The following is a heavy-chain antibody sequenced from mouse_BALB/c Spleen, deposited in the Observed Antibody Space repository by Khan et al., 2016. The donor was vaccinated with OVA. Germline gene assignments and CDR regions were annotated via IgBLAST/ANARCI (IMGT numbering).Heavy chain of an antibody. V-gene: IGHV7-3*02. CDR3: ARDREKGYRYAAY. CDR1: GFTFTDYY. CDR2: IRNKANGYTT. D-gene: IGHD2-14*01. J-gene: IGHJ3*01. Sequence: EVELVVSGGGLVQPGDSLRLSCATSGFTFTDYYMSWVRQPPEKALEWLGFIRNKANGYTTEYSASVKGRFTISRDNSQSILYLQMNNVRAENSATYNDARDREKGYRYAAYWGQGTLVTVSA.